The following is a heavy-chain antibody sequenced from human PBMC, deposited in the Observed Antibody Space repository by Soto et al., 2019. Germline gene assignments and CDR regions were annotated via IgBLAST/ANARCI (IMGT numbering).Heavy chain of an antibody. CDR3: ARDLQTWGSLAYYYYGMDV. CDR1: GYTFTGYY. CDR2: INPNSGGT. D-gene: IGHD3-16*01. V-gene: IGHV1-2*04. Sequence: ASVKVSCKASGYTFTGYYMHWVRQAPGQGLEWMGWINPNSGGTNYAQKFQGWVTMTRDTSISTAYMELSRLRSDDTAVYYCARDLQTWGSLAYYYYGMDVWGQGTTVTVSS. J-gene: IGHJ6*02.